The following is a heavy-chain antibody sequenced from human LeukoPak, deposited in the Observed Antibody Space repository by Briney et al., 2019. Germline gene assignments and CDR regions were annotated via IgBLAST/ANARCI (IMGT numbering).Heavy chain of an antibody. CDR2: IKSDGSAT. CDR1: GFSFSTHL. CDR3: GSLTVVARDH. V-gene: IGHV3-74*01. Sequence: PGGSLRLSCAASGFSFSTHLMHWVRQAPGKGLVYVAQIKSDGSATAYADSVKGRFTISRDNAKNTLYLEMSSLRAEDTAVYYCGSLTVVARDHWGQGTLVTVSS. J-gene: IGHJ4*02. D-gene: IGHD3-22*01.